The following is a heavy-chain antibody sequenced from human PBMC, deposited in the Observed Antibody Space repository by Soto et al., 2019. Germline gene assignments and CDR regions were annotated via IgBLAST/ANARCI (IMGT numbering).Heavy chain of an antibody. CDR3: AKFSYHDSSGYYLYWFDP. J-gene: IGHJ5*02. Sequence: SETLSLTCTVSGGSISSGGYYWSWIRQHPGKGLEWIGYIYYSGSTYYNPSLKSRVTISVDTSKNQFSLKLSSVTAADTAVYYCAKFSYHDSSGYYLYWFDPWGQGALVTVSS. V-gene: IGHV4-31*03. D-gene: IGHD3-22*01. CDR2: IYYSGST. CDR1: GGSISSGGYY.